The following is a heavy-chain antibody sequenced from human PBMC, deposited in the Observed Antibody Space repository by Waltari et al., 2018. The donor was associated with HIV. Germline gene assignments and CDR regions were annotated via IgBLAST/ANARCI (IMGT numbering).Heavy chain of an antibody. J-gene: IGHJ6*02. V-gene: IGHV3-30*04. D-gene: IGHD6-19*01. CDR2: ITYDGGNQ. Sequence: VQSGGGVAQPGRSLRLSCTASGVMISNHAMHWVRQSADKRLEWVAVITYDGGNQFVTDSLKGRFIISRDNARDTLYLEMKLLKVEDSGIYYCVRRSVLGLDLWGQGTTVIAS. CDR3: VRRSVLGLDL. CDR1: GVMISNHA.